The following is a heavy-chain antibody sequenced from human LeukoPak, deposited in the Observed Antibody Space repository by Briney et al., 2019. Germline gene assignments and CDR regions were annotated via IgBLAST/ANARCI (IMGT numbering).Heavy chain of an antibody. V-gene: IGHV3-21*01. CDR3: ARSRFGESINFDY. CDR1: GFTFSSYS. J-gene: IGHJ4*02. Sequence: MPGGSLRLSCAASGFTFSSYSMNWVRQAPGKGLEWVSSISSSSSYIYYADSVKGRFTISRDNAKNSLYLQMNSLRAEDTAVYYCARSRFGESINFDYWGQGTLVTVSS. D-gene: IGHD3-10*01. CDR2: ISSSSSYI.